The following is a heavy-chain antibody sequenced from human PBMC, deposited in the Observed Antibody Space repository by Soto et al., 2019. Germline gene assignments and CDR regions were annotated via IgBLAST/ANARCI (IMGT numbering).Heavy chain of an antibody. V-gene: IGHV1-69*13. Sequence: SVKVSCKASGGTFSSYAISWVRQAPGQGLEWMGGIIPIFGTANYAQKFQGRVTITADESTSTAYMELSSLRSEDTAVYYCARVRTPEIAAEINWFDPWGQGTLVTVSS. CDR3: ARVRTPEIAAEINWFDP. J-gene: IGHJ5*02. CDR2: IIPIFGTA. CDR1: GGTFSSYA. D-gene: IGHD6-13*01.